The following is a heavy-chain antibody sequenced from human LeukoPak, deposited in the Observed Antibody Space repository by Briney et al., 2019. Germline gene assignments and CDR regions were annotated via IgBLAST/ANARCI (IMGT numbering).Heavy chain of an antibody. V-gene: IGHV3-21*01. CDR2: IISSSTYI. CDR3: ARERNYYDSSGYYPDDY. J-gene: IGHJ4*02. Sequence: GGSLRLSCAASGFTFSSYSMNWVRQAPGKGLEWVSSIISSSTYIYYADSVKGRFTISRDNAKNSLYLQMNSLRAEDTAVYYCARERNYYDSSGYYPDDYWGQGTLVTVSS. CDR1: GFTFSSYS. D-gene: IGHD3-22*01.